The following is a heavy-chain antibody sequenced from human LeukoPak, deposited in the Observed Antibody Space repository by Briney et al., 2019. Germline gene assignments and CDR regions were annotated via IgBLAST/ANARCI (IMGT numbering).Heavy chain of an antibody. V-gene: IGHV4-59*01. CDR3: ARTGRKGYCSSTSCDLFDY. J-gene: IGHJ4*02. CDR1: GGSISSYY. D-gene: IGHD2-2*01. CDR2: IYYSEST. Sequence: SETLSLTCTVSGGSISSYYWSWLRQPPGKGLEWFGYIYYSESTNYNPSLKSRVTISVDTSKKQFSLKLSSVPAADTAVYYCARTGRKGYCSSTSCDLFDYWGQGTLVTVSS.